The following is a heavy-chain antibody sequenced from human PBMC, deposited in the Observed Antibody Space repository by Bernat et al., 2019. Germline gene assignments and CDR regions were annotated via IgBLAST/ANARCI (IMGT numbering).Heavy chain of an antibody. CDR1: GYTFTSYY. Sequence: QVQLVQSGAEVKKPGASVKVSCKASGYTFTSYYLHWVRQAPGQGLGWMGIINPTGGRTSYAQKFQGRVTMTRDTSTSTAYMELRSLRSDDTAVYYCARPHSSGWSPFDYWGQGTLVTVSS. J-gene: IGHJ4*02. CDR2: INPTGGRT. V-gene: IGHV1-46*01. CDR3: ARPHSSGWSPFDY. D-gene: IGHD6-19*01.